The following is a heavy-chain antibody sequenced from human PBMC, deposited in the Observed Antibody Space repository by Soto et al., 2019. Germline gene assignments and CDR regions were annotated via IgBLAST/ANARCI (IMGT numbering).Heavy chain of an antibody. Sequence: PSETLSLTCTVSGGSISSFDWNWIRQSPGKGLEWIGYISDTGSTNYNPSLKSRVTISVDTSKKQFSLKLSSVTAADTAVYYCARQDTSGYAFDSWGPGTLVTV. V-gene: IGHV4-59*08. CDR1: GGSISSFD. J-gene: IGHJ4*02. D-gene: IGHD3-22*01. CDR3: ARQDTSGYAFDS. CDR2: ISDTGST.